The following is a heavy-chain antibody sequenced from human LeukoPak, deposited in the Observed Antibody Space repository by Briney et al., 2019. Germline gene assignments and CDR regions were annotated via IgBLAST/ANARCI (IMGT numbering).Heavy chain of an antibody. J-gene: IGHJ4*02. Sequence: PGGSLRLSCAASGFTFSNDGMHWVRQAPGKGLDWVTFIRFDESDKYYADSVKGRFTISRDNSKNTLYLQMNSLRAEDTAVYYCAKDRAAGGYVDYWGQGTLVTVSS. CDR1: GFTFSNDG. V-gene: IGHV3-30*02. CDR2: IRFDESDK. CDR3: AKDRAAGGYVDY. D-gene: IGHD5-12*01.